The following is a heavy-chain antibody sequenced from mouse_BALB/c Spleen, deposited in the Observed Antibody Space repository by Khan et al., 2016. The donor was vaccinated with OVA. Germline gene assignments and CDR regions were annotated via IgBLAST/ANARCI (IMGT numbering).Heavy chain of an antibody. CDR1: AYSITSGYF. J-gene: IGHJ3*01. Sequence: EVQLQESGPGLVKPSQSLSLSCSVTAYSITSGYFWNWLRQFPGNKLEWMGYIRYDGNSNYNPSLKNRISITRDTSRNQFFLKLISVTPEDTATYFCARGCSSGPAWFAYWGQGTLVTVSA. D-gene: IGHD3-1*01. V-gene: IGHV3-6*02. CDR3: ARGCSSGPAWFAY. CDR2: IRYDGNS.